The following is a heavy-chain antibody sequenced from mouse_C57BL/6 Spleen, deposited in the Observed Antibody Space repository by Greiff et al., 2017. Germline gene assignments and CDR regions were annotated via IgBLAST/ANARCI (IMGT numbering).Heavy chain of an antibody. CDR2: FHPYNDDT. V-gene: IGHV1-47*01. CDR3: ARGYYYGSSLYWYFDV. Sequence: VQLQESGAELVKPGASVKMSCKASGYTFTTYPIEWMKQNHGKSLEWIGNFHPYNDDTKYNEKFKGKATLTVEKSSSTVYLELSRLTSDDSAVYYCARGYYYGSSLYWYFDVWGTGTTVTVSS. J-gene: IGHJ1*03. D-gene: IGHD1-1*01. CDR1: GYTFTTYP.